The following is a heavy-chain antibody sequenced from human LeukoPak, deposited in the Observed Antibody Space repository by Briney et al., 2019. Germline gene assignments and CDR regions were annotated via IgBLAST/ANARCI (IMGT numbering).Heavy chain of an antibody. V-gene: IGHV3-49*04. CDR3: TRDALRGSGLFSGDAFDI. CDR2: VRSKTYGGTT. Sequence: GGSLRLSCAASGFIFSDFYMSWVRQAPGKGLEWLGFVRSKTYGGTTEYAASVKGRFTISRDDSKSIAYLQINSLITEDTAMYYCTRDALRGSGLFSGDAFDIWGQGTVVTVSS. CDR1: GFIFSDFY. J-gene: IGHJ3*02. D-gene: IGHD5-12*01.